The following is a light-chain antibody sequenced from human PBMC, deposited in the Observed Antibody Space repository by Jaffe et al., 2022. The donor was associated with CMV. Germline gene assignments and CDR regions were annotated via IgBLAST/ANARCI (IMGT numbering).Light chain of an antibody. Sequence: EIVMTQSPATLSVFPGESATLSCRASQSVSSDLAWYQQKPGQAPRLLIYAASTRATGIPARFTGSGSGTEFTLSISSLQSEDFAVYYCQQYNDWPPLTFGGGTKVEI. CDR3: QQYNDWPPLT. V-gene: IGKV3-15*01. CDR1: QSVSSD. J-gene: IGKJ4*01. CDR2: AAS.